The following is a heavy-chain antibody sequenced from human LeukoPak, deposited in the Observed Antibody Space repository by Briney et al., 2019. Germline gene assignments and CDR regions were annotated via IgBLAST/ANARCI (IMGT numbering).Heavy chain of an antibody. CDR3: ARARTNSYYDFWSGYYLDAFDI. CDR2: INWNGGST. D-gene: IGHD3-3*01. Sequence: PGGSLRLSCAASGFTFDDYGMSWVRQAPGKGLGLVSGINWNGGSTGYADSVKGRFTISRDNAKNSLYLQMNSLRAEDTALYYCARARTNSYYDFWSGYYLDAFDIWGQGTMVTVSS. V-gene: IGHV3-20*04. J-gene: IGHJ3*02. CDR1: GFTFDDYG.